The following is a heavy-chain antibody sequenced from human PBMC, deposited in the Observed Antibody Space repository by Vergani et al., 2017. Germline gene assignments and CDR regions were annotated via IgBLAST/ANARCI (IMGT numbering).Heavy chain of an antibody. V-gene: IGHV1-69*13. Sequence: QVQLVQSGADVKKPGSSVKVSCKASGGPFKNSAFSWVRQVPGQGLEWLGRTITFFGTTDYAQKFQGRFTIIADEFTKTVDMQLSNLRSEDTAVYYCAGVDTSASRDYFDYWGQGTLVTVSS. CDR2: TITFFGTT. J-gene: IGHJ4*02. CDR1: GGPFKNSA. D-gene: IGHD2-2*01. CDR3: AGVDTSASRDYFDY.